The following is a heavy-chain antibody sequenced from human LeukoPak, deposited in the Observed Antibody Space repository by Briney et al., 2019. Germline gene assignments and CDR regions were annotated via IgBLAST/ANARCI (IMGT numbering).Heavy chain of an antibody. D-gene: IGHD4-23*01. V-gene: IGHV4-38-2*02. Sequence: PSETLSLTCTVSGYSISSGYYWGWIRQPPGKGLEWIGSIYYSGSTYYNPSLKSRVTISVDTSKNQFSLKLSSVTAADTAVYYCAGGNSLGEVRHWGQGTLVTVSS. CDR1: GYSISSGYY. CDR3: AGGNSLGEVRH. CDR2: IYYSGST. J-gene: IGHJ1*01.